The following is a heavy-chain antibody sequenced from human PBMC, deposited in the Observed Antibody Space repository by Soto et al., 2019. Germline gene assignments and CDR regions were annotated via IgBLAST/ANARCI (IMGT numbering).Heavy chain of an antibody. CDR3: ARNTGATINWFDP. CDR2: MSPNSGNT. CDR1: GYSLTSYG. J-gene: IGHJ5*02. V-gene: IGHV1-8*01. Sequence: ASVKVSCKASGYSLTSYGSSWVRQAPGQGLEWMGWMSPNSGNTGYAQKFQGRVTMTRNTSISTAYMELSSLRSEDTAVYYCARNTGATINWFDPWGQGTQVTVSS. D-gene: IGHD1-26*01.